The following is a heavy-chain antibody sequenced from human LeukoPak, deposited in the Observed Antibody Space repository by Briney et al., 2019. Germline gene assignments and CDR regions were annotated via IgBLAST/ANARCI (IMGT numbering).Heavy chain of an antibody. CDR3: AKDQAPQDIVVVPAY. CDR1: GFTFSSYG. Sequence: GGSLRLSCAASGFTFSSYGMHWVRQAPGKWQEWVAFIRYDGSNKYYADSVKGRFTISRDNSKNTLYLQMNSLRAEDTAVYYCAKDQAPQDIVVVPAYWGQGTLVTVSS. D-gene: IGHD2-2*01. V-gene: IGHV3-30*02. CDR2: IRYDGSNK. J-gene: IGHJ4*02.